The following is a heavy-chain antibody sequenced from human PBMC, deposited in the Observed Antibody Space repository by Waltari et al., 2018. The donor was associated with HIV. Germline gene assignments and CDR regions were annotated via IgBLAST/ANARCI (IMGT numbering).Heavy chain of an antibody. CDR2: IGTTAIYT. J-gene: IGHJ4*01. D-gene: IGHD2-8*01. CDR1: GFTFRGYS. Sequence: EVYLVASGGGVVKPGGSLRLSCAASGFTFRGYSFNWVRQAPGKGLEWVSSIGTTAIYTYYADSVRGRFSISKDSAKNTVFLQMNSLRVEDTAVYYCARGDYCSYVGCPYYFDHWGHGVLVTVSS. V-gene: IGHV3-21*01. CDR3: ARGDYCSYVGCPYYFDH.